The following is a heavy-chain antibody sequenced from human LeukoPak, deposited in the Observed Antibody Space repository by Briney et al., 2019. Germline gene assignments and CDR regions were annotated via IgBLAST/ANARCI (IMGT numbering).Heavy chain of an antibody. CDR2: INHSGST. J-gene: IGHJ4*02. D-gene: IGHD3-22*01. Sequence: SETLSLTCAVYGGSSSGYYWSWIRQPPGKGLEWIGEINHSGSTNYNPSLKSRVTISVDTSKNQFSLKLSSVTAADTAVYYCARLGGYYDSTPGDYWGQGTLVTVSS. CDR1: GGSSSGYY. V-gene: IGHV4-34*01. CDR3: ARLGGYYDSTPGDY.